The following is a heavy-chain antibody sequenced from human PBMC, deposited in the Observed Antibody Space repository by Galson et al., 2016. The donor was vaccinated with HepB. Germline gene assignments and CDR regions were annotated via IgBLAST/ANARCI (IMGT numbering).Heavy chain of an antibody. Sequence: SLRLSCAASGFIFDDYGLSWVRQAPGKGLEWVAGINWNGGSTGYADSVKGRFTISRDNAKNSLYLQMNSLRAEDTALYYFARRSGWLWTPEYYFDYWGQGTLVTVSS. J-gene: IGHJ4*02. CDR1: GFIFDDYG. CDR2: INWNGGST. V-gene: IGHV3-20*04. CDR3: ARRSGWLWTPEYYFDY. D-gene: IGHD6-19*01.